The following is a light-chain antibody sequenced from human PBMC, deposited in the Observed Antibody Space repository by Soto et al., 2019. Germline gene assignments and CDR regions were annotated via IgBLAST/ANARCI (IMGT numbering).Light chain of an antibody. J-gene: IGLJ1*01. CDR2: NVN. CDR1: SSDIGAYDY. V-gene: IGLV2-14*03. Sequence: LTQPASVSGSPGQSFTISCSGTSSDIGAYDYVSWYQQHPGKPPKLMIYNVNNRPSGVSDRFSGSKSGNTASLTISGLQTEDEADYYCLSHTTSRTYVFGPGTKVTVL. CDR3: LSHTTSRTYV.